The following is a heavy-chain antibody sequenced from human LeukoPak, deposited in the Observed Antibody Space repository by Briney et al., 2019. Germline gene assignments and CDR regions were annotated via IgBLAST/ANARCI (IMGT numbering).Heavy chain of an antibody. CDR3: ARWYSSGWAFDY. J-gene: IGHJ4*02. Sequence: SETLSLTCTVSGGTISSYYWNWIRQPPGKGLEWIGYIHSSGSTKYNPSLKSRVTISVDTSKNQFSLKLCSVTAADRAVYYCARWYSSGWAFDYWGQGTLVTVSS. V-gene: IGHV4-59*08. CDR1: GGTISSYY. CDR2: IHSSGST. D-gene: IGHD6-19*01.